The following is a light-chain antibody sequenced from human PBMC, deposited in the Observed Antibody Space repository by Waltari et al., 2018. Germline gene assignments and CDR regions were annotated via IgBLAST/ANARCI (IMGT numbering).Light chain of an antibody. J-gene: IGKJ4*01. Sequence: DIHMTQSPSTLSASVGHRVTIPCRASQSISNWLAWYQQKRGKAPKLLIYKASTLESGVPSRFSGSGSGTEFTLTISSLQPDDFATYYCQQYNSYSLLTFGGGTKVEIK. CDR1: QSISNW. V-gene: IGKV1-5*03. CDR3: QQYNSYSLLT. CDR2: KAS.